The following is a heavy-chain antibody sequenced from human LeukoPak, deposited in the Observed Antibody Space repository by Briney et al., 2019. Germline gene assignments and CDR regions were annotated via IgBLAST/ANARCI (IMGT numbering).Heavy chain of an antibody. J-gene: IGHJ4*02. D-gene: IGHD4-23*01. CDR3: ARVRYGGNFANG. CDR1: GFTFSSYA. V-gene: IGHV3-23*01. Sequence: GGSLRLSCAASGFTFSSYAMSWVRQAPGKGLEWVSAVTNSSGSAYYADSVKGRCTVSRDNSKNTVSLQMNSLRAEDTAVYYCARVRYGGNFANGWGQGILVTVSS. CDR2: VTNSSGSA.